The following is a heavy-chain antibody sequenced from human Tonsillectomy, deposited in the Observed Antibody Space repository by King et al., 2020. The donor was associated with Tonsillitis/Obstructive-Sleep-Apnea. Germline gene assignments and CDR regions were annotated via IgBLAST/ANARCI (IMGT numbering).Heavy chain of an antibody. CDR1: GGSISSSNW. CDR2: IYHSGST. J-gene: IGHJ3*02. D-gene: IGHD3-3*01. V-gene: IGHV4-4*02. Sequence: QLQESGPGLVKPSGTLSLTCAVSGGSISSSNWWSWVRQSPGKGLEWIGEIYHSGSTNYNPSLKSRVTISADKSKNQFSLKVSSVTAADTAVYYCARAEYDPDAFDIWGQETMVTVSS. CDR3: ARAEYDPDAFDI.